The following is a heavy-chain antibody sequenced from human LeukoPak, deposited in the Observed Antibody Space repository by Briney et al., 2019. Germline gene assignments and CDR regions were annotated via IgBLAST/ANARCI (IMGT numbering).Heavy chain of an antibody. Sequence: GSSLRLSCAASGFTFSSYAMHWVRQARGKGLEWVAVISYDGSNKYYADSVKGRFTISRDNSKNTLYLQMNSLRAEDTAVYYCARDAAVGIVVVTGMDYWGQGTLVTVSS. V-gene: IGHV3-30*04. CDR3: ARDAAVGIVVVTGMDY. J-gene: IGHJ4*02. CDR1: GFTFSSYA. CDR2: ISYDGSNK. D-gene: IGHD2-21*02.